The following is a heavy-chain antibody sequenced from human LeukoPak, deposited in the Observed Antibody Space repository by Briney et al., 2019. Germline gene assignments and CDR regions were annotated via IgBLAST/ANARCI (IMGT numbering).Heavy chain of an antibody. CDR2: INHSGST. J-gene: IGHJ4*02. Sequence: SVTLSLTCAVYGGSFSGYYWSWIRQPPGKGLEWIGEINHSGSTNYNPSLKSRVTISVDTSKNQFSLKLSSVTAADTAVYYCARGAGPSDYWGQGTLVTVSS. CDR3: ARGAGPSDY. CDR1: GGSFSGYY. V-gene: IGHV4-34*01. D-gene: IGHD6-13*01.